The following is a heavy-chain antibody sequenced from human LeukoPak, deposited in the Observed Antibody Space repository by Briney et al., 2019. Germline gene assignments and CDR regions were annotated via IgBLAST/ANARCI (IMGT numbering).Heavy chain of an antibody. Sequence: SETLSLKCTVSGGSISSYDWSWIRQPAGKGLEWIGRIYTSGSTNYNPSLKSRVTMSVDTSKNQFSLKLSSVTAADTAVYYCARGGGYCSGGSCYYYYYYMDVWGKGTTVTISS. CDR3: ARGGGYCSGGSCYYYYYYMDV. D-gene: IGHD2-15*01. J-gene: IGHJ6*03. CDR2: IYTSGST. CDR1: GGSISSYD. V-gene: IGHV4-4*07.